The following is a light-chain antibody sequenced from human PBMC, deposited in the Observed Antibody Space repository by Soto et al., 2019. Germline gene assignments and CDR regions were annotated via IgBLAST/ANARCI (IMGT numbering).Light chain of an antibody. V-gene: IGKV3-15*01. CDR1: QSVSSN. Sequence: EIVMTLSPATLSVSPGERATLSCRASQSVSSNLAWYQEKPGQAPRLLIYGASTRATGIPARFSGSGSGTEFTLTISRLEPEDFALYYCQQHDILPITFGQGTRLEIK. CDR2: GAS. J-gene: IGKJ5*01. CDR3: QQHDILPIT.